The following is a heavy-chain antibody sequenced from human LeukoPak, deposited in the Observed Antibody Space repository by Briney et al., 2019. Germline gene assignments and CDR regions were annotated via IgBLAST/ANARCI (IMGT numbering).Heavy chain of an antibody. D-gene: IGHD2-2*01. J-gene: IGHJ4*02. CDR1: GYTLTELS. V-gene: IGHV1-24*01. Sequence: RASVTVSCKVSGYTLTELSMHWVRQAPGKGLEGMGGFDPEDSETIYAQKFQGRVTMTEDTSTDTAYMELSSLRSEDTAVYYCATGWRYQLHHFDYWGQGTLVTVSS. CDR3: ATGWRYQLHHFDY. CDR2: FDPEDSET.